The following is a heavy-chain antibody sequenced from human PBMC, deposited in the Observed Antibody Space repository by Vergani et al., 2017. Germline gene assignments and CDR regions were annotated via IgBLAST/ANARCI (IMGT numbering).Heavy chain of an antibody. CDR3: ARLTTANAVDI. CDR1: GGSITYGAFY. D-gene: IGHD1-1*01. CDR2: IYYSVST. Sequence: QLQLQESGPGLVKPSDTLSLTCTVSGGSITYGAFYWGWIRQSPGKGLEWIGSIYYSVSTYYNPSLKSRVTISVDTSKNQFSLKLSSVTAADTAVYYCARLTTANAVDIWGQGTMVTVSS. J-gene: IGHJ3*02. V-gene: IGHV4-39*01.